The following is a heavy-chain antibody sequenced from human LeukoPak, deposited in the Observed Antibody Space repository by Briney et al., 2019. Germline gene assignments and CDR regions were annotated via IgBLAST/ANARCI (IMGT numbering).Heavy chain of an antibody. V-gene: IGHV3-7*01. CDR3: ARPRGPSDAFDI. D-gene: IGHD3-16*01. CDR1: GFTVSSNY. CDR2: IKEDGTER. J-gene: IGHJ3*02. Sequence: GGSLRLSCAASGFTVSSNYMSWVRQAPGKGLEWVGNIKEDGTERHYVNSVRGRFTISRDNANNSLYLQMDGLRAEDTAVYYCARPRGPSDAFDIWGQGTMVTVSS.